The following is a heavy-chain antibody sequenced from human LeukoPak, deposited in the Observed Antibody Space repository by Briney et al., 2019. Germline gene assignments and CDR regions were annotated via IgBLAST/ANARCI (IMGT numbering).Heavy chain of an antibody. CDR1: GGSISSYY. D-gene: IGHD6-13*01. Sequence: SSETLSLTCTVSGGSISSYYWSWIRQPPGKGLEWIGYIYYSGSTNYNPSLKSRVTISVDTSKNQFSLKLSSVTAADTAVYYCARKVYSSSEWYFDLWGRGTLVTVSS. CDR2: IYYSGST. CDR3: ARKVYSSSEWYFDL. J-gene: IGHJ2*01. V-gene: IGHV4-59*08.